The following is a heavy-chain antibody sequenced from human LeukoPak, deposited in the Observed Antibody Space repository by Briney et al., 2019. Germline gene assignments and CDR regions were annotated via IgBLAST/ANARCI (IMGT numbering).Heavy chain of an antibody. D-gene: IGHD4-17*01. V-gene: IGHV3-33*01. Sequence: GRSLRLSCAASVFAFSSFGMYWVRQAPGKGLEWVAVIWYDGTNKYYADSVKGRFTISRDNSKNTLYLQMNSLRAEDTAVYYCSRATVTRWFDPWGQGTLVTVSS. CDR3: SRATVTRWFDP. CDR2: IWYDGTNK. CDR1: VFAFSSFG. J-gene: IGHJ5*02.